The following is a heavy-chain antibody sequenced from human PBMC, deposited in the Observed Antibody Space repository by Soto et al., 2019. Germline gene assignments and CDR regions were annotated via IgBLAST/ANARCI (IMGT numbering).Heavy chain of an antibody. CDR3: ARDRALRGFDY. CDR1: GDDFRNNA. J-gene: IGHJ4*02. CDR2: ILPVLGTT. Sequence: QVQLVQSGAEVKKPGSSVKVSCKASGDDFRNNASSWVRQAPGQGLEWMGTILPVLGTTNYAQNFKGRVTFTTDDSAGIAYMELRGLRSDDTAVYYCARDRALRGFDYWGQGTLVTVSS. V-gene: IGHV1-69*18.